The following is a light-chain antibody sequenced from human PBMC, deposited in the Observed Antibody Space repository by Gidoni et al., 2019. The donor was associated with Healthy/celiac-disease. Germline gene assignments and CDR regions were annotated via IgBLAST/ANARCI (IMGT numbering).Light chain of an antibody. CDR1: QGISIW. J-gene: IGKJ1*01. CDR2: AAS. V-gene: IGKV1-12*02. CDR3: QQANSFPWT. Sequence: DIQMTQSPSSVSASVGDRVTITCRASQGISIWLAWYQQKPGKAPKLLIYAASRLQSGVPSRFSGSGSGTDFTLTISSLQPEDFATYYCQQANSFPWTFGQGTKVEIK.